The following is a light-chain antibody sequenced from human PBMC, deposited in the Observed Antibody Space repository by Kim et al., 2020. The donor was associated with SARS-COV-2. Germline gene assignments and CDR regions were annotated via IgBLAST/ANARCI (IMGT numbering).Light chain of an antibody. CDR3: QSYDSNNRV. Sequence: GKAVPSTCTRSTGSLASNYVQWYQQRPGSAPTTVIYEDNQRPSGVPDRFSGSIDSSSNSASLTISGLKTEDEADYYCQSYDSNNRVFGGGTQLTDL. CDR1: TGSLASNY. J-gene: IGLJ2*01. V-gene: IGLV6-57*03. CDR2: EDN.